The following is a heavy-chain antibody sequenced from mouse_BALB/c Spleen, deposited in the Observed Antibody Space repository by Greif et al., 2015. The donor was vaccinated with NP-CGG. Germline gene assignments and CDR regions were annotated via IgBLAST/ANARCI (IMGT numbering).Heavy chain of an antibody. J-gene: IGHJ3*01. CDR1: GFTFTDYY. CDR2: IRNKANGYTT. Sequence: EVMLVVSGGGLVQPGGSLGLSCATSGFTFTDYYMSWVRQPPGKALEWLGFIRNKANGYTTEYSASVKGRFTISRDNSQTSLYLQMNTLRAEDSATYYCAIDIRHLGLPSFAYWGQGTLVTVSA. D-gene: IGHD3-1*01. CDR3: AIDIRHLGLPSFAY. V-gene: IGHV7-3*02.